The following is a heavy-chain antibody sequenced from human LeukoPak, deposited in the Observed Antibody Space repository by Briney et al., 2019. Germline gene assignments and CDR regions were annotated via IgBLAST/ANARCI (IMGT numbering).Heavy chain of an antibody. Sequence: SETLSLTCTVSGGSISSSSYYWGWIRQPPGKGLELIGSIYYSGSTYYNPSLKSRVTISVDTSKNQFSLKLSSVTAADTAVYYCARDAAQSNYYMDVWGKGTTVTVSS. D-gene: IGHD6-25*01. V-gene: IGHV4-39*07. CDR1: GGSISSSSYY. J-gene: IGHJ6*03. CDR3: ARDAAQSNYYMDV. CDR2: IYYSGST.